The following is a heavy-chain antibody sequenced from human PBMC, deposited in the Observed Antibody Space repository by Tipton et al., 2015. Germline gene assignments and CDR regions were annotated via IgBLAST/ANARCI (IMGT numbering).Heavy chain of an antibody. J-gene: IGHJ2*01. Sequence: TLSLTCAVYGGSFDGGPFGDDFWSWIRQPPGKGLEWIGEINHSGGTNYSPSLKSRVAISIDTSKNQFSLKLTSVTAADTALYYCAMVRFLHYLERWHFDLWGRGTLVTVSS. CDR1: GGSFDGGPFGDDF. CDR3: AMVRFLHYLERWHFDL. D-gene: IGHD3-3*01. V-gene: IGHV4-34*01. CDR2: INHSGGT.